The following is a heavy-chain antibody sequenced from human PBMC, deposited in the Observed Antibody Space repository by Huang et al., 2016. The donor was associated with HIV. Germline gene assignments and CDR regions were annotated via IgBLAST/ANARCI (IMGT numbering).Heavy chain of an antibody. V-gene: IGHV3-21*01. J-gene: IGHJ4*02. D-gene: IGHD3-22*01. Sequence: EVQLVESGGGLVKPGGSLRLSCAASGFTFSTYSMNWVRQATGKWVDWVLAISSSYIYNADSVKGRVTISRDYAKNSLYLQMNSLRAEDTAVYYCARAVFTPRAGPVRYYFDYWGQGTLVTVSS. CDR1: GFTFSTYS. CDR3: ARAVFTPRAGPVRYYFDY. CDR2: ISSSYI.